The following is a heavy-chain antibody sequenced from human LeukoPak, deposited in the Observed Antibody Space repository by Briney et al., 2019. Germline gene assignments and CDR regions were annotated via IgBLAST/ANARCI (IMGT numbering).Heavy chain of an antibody. CDR3: ARDGFGYCSGGSCEAEVWGPYYFDY. V-gene: IGHV3-11*01. Sequence: PGGSLRLSCAASGFTFSDYYMSWIRQAPGKGLEWVSYISSSGSTIYYADSVKGRFTISRDNAKNSLYLQMNSLRAEDTAVYYCARDGFGYCSGGSCEAEVWGPYYFDYWGQGTLVTVSS. CDR2: ISSSGSTI. J-gene: IGHJ4*02. D-gene: IGHD2-15*01. CDR1: GFTFSDYY.